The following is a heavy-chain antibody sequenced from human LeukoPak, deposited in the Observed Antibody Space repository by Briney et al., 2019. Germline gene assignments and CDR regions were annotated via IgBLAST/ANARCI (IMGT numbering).Heavy chain of an antibody. D-gene: IGHD2-2*01. Sequence: GGSLRLSCAASGFTFSSYAMSWVRQAPGKGLEWVSAISGSGGSTYYADSVKGRFTVSRDNSKNTLYLQMNSLRAEDTAVYYCAKEKRYCSSTSCLYYFDYWGQGTLVTVSS. V-gene: IGHV3-23*01. CDR2: ISGSGGST. CDR3: AKEKRYCSSTSCLYYFDY. CDR1: GFTFSSYA. J-gene: IGHJ4*02.